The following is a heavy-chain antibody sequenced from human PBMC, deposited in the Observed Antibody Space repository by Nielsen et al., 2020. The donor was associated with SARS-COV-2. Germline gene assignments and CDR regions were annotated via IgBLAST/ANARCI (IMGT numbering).Heavy chain of an antibody. CDR1: GFTISNYD. Sequence: GESLKISCAAYGFTISNYDMHWVRQAAGKGLEWVSSIGAAGGTFYAGSVRGRFTISRGDVENSLHLQMNSLRAGDMAVYYCTRGVGGWFDPWGQGTLVTVSS. D-gene: IGHD3-10*01. CDR2: IGAAGGT. CDR3: TRGVGGWFDP. V-gene: IGHV3-13*01. J-gene: IGHJ5*02.